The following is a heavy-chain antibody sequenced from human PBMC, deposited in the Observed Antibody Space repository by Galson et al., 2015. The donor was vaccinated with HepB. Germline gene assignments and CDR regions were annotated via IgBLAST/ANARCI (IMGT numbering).Heavy chain of an antibody. V-gene: IGHV3-30-3*02. D-gene: IGHD3-16*01. CDR3: AKDWGLGV. Sequence: SLRLSCAASGFTFSIEAMYWIRQAPDKGLEFVAATSYDGETKYYADSVRSRFTISRDNSKNTLYLQMNSLRVEDTALYYCAKDWGLGVWGQGTTVTVSS. J-gene: IGHJ6*02. CDR2: TSYDGETK. CDR1: GFTFSIEA.